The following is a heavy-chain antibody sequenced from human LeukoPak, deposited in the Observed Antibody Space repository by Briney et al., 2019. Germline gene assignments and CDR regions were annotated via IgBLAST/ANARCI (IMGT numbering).Heavy chain of an antibody. CDR2: IYHSGST. D-gene: IGHD6-19*01. J-gene: IGHJ4*02. CDR1: GGSISTSNW. V-gene: IGHV4-4*02. CDR3: ARHDLGEYNSVWYYFDY. Sequence: SETLSLTCAVSGGSISTSNWWSWVRQPPGKGLEWIGEIYHSGSTNYNPSLKSRVTISVDTSKNQFSLKLSSVTAADTAVYYCARHDLGEYNSVWYYFDYWGQGTLVTVSS.